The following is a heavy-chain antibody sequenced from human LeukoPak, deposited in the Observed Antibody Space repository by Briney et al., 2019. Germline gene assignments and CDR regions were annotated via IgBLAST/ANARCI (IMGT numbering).Heavy chain of an antibody. J-gene: IGHJ4*02. Sequence: PSETLSLTCAVYGGSFSGYYWSWIRQPPGKGLEWIGEINHSGSTNYNPSLKSRVTISVDTSKNQFSLKLSSVTAADTAVYYCATESPGIVGPIDYWGQGTLVTVSS. CDR3: ATESPGIVGPIDY. D-gene: IGHD1-26*01. CDR1: GGSFSGYY. CDR2: INHSGST. V-gene: IGHV4-34*01.